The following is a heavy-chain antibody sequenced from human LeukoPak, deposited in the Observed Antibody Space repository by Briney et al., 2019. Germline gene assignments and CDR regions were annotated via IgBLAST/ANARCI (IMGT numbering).Heavy chain of an antibody. CDR1: GFTFDDYA. J-gene: IGHJ4*02. V-gene: IGHV3-21*01. D-gene: IGHD3-10*01. CDR2: ISSGNSYI. Sequence: PGRSLRLSCAASGFTFDDYAMHWVRQAPGKGLEWVSSISSGNSYIYYADSVKGRFTISRDNAKNSLYLQMNSLRAEDTAVYYCARTRGSGTGSYYFDYWGQGILVTVSS. CDR3: ARTRGSGTGSYYFDY.